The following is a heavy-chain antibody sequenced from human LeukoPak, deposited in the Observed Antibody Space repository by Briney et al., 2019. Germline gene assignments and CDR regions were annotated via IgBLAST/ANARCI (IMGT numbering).Heavy chain of an antibody. CDR2: ISGSGGST. J-gene: IGHJ4*02. Sequence: GGSLRLSCAASGFTFSSYAMSWVRQAPGKGLEWVSAISGSGGSTYYTDSVKGRFTISRDNSRDTLYLQMNSLRAEDTAVYYCAKFFRRVATLWEYYDYWGQGTLVTVSS. CDR3: AKFFRRVATLWEYYDY. V-gene: IGHV3-23*01. D-gene: IGHD5-12*01. CDR1: GFTFSSYA.